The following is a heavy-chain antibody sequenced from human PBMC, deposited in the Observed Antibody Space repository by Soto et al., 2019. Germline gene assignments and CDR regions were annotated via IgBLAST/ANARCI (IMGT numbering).Heavy chain of an antibody. Sequence: SETLSLACPVCGGPITSYYWSWIRPAAGRGLGWTRSIYYSGSTYYNPSLKSRVTILQDTSKNQFSLKLSAMDAADTAVYYCAGLRTADYSMRGQLDPWCQGTLLT. D-gene: IGHD4-4*01. V-gene: IGHV4-59*05. J-gene: IGHJ5*02. CDR3: AGLRTADYSMRGQLDP. CDR1: GGPITSYY. CDR2: IYYSGST.